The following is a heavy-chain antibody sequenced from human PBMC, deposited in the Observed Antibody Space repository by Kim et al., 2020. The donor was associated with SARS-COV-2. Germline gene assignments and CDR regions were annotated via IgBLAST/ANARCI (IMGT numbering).Heavy chain of an antibody. D-gene: IGHD2-15*01. Sequence: GGSLRLSCAASGFTFSSYAMSWVRQAPGKGLEWVSDISRSGGSTYYVDSVRGRFTISRDNSKKSLYLQMNSLRAEDTAVYYCAKGQGSVVYHSGMDVGGHGTTGTVSS. CDR1: GFTFSSYA. J-gene: IGHJ6*02. V-gene: IGHV3-23*01. CDR2: ISRSGGST. CDR3: AKGQGSVVYHSGMDV.